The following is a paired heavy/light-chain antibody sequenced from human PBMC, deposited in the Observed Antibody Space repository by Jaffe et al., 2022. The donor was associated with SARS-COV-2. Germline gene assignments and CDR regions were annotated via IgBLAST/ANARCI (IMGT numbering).Light chain of an antibody. V-gene: IGKV1-39*01. J-gene: IGKJ1*01. CDR3: QQTYRTPLT. CDR2: EAS. Sequence: DIQMTQSPSSLSASVGDRVTFTCRASQSISTYLNWYQQKPGKAPKVLIYEASSLQSGVPSRFSGSGSGTDFTLTISRLQPEDFATYYCQQTYRTPLTFGQGTKVEIK. CDR1: QSISTY.
Heavy chain of an antibody. CDR2: IDGDSSGT. CDR1: GFTFSNYA. D-gene: IGHD2-8*01. V-gene: IGHV3-23*01. J-gene: IGHJ3*02. Sequence: EVQLLESGGGLAQPGGSLRLSCAASGFTFSNYAMSWVRQAPGKGLEWVASIDGDSSGTYYADSVKGRFTVSRDNSKNTLYLQVSSLRAEDTAVYYCAKDLFRNNGRFDAFDIWGQGTMVTVSS. CDR3: AKDLFRNNGRFDAFDI.